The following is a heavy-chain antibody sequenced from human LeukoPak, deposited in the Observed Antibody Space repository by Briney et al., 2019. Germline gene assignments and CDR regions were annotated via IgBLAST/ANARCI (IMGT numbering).Heavy chain of an antibody. CDR3: ARHPPTYFFDY. Sequence: PSETLSLTCAVYGGSFSGYYWSWIRQPPGKGLEWIGEINHSGSTNYNPSLKSRVTISVDTSKNQFSLKLSSVTAADTAVYYCARHPPTYFFDYWGQGTLVTVSS. J-gene: IGHJ4*02. CDR1: GGSFSGYY. CDR2: INHSGST. V-gene: IGHV4-34*01.